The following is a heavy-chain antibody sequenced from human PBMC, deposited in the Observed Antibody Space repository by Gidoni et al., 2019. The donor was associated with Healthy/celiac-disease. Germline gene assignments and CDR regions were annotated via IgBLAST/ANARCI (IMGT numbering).Heavy chain of an antibody. V-gene: IGHV3-53*04. J-gene: IGHJ3*02. Sequence: EVQLVESGGGLVPPGGSLRLSCAASGFTVSSNYMGWVGQAPGKGLEWVSVIYSGGSTYYADSVKGRFTISRHNSKNTLYLQMNSLRAEDTAVYYCARGTDFWSGYHAFDIWGQGTMVTVSS. D-gene: IGHD3-3*01. CDR3: ARGTDFWSGYHAFDI. CDR1: GFTVSSNY. CDR2: IYSGGST.